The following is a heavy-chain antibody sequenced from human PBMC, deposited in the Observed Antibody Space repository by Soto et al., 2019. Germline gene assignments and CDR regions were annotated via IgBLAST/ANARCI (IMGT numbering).Heavy chain of an antibody. CDR2: FDPEDGET. V-gene: IGHV1-24*01. CDR3: ATSDLYSGSYLGY. CDR1: GYTLTELS. J-gene: IGHJ4*02. D-gene: IGHD1-26*01. Sequence: ASVKVSFKVSGYTLTELSMHWLRQAPGKGLEWMGGFDPEDGETIYAQKFQGRVTMTEDTSTDTAYMELSSLRSEDTAVYYCATSDLYSGSYLGYWGQGTLVTVSS.